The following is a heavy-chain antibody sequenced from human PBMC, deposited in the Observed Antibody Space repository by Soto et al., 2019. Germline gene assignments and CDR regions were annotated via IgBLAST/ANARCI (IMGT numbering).Heavy chain of an antibody. CDR3: AREAVLGYYSGYDKCTNWFAP. V-gene: IGHV4-30-4*01. J-gene: IGHJ5*02. D-gene: IGHD5-12*01. CDR2: IYYSGST. Sequence: PSETLSLTCPFSGGSISSCHYCWSCFLKPPGKGLEWSGYIYYSGSTYYTPPLKSRLTSXVGTSKNQFSLKLSSVTAADAAVYYCAREAVLGYYSGYDKCTNWFAPWGQGTLVTVAS. CDR1: GGSISSCHYC.